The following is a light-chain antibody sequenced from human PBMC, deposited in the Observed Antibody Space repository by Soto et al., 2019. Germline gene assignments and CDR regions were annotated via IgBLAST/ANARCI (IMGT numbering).Light chain of an antibody. Sequence: IKLTQSPSFLSASVGDRVTISYRASQGINSYFTWYQQKPGRAPKLLIYAASTLQSGVPSRFSGSGSGTEFTLTISSLQPEDFGTYCCQQCNSYPLTFGGGTKVDI. V-gene: IGKV1-9*01. J-gene: IGKJ4*01. CDR1: QGINSY. CDR3: QQCNSYPLT. CDR2: AAS.